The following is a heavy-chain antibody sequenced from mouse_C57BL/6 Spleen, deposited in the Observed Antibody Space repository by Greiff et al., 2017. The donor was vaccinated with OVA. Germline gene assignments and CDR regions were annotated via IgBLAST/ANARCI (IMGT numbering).Heavy chain of an antibody. Sequence: VKLMESGAELVKPGASVKISCKASGYAFSSYWMNWVKQRPGKGLEWIGQIYPGDGDTNYNGKFKGKATLTADKSSSTAYMQLSSLTSEDSAVYFCARGLTGTGDYWGQGTTLTVSS. CDR1: GYAFSSYW. J-gene: IGHJ2*01. V-gene: IGHV1-80*01. D-gene: IGHD4-1*01. CDR2: IYPGDGDT. CDR3: ARGLTGTGDY.